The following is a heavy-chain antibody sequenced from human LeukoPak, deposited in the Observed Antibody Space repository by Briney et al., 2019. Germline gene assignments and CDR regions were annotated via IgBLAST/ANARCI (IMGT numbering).Heavy chain of an antibody. Sequence: SETLSLTCTVSDDSITMYYWTWIRQPPGKGLEWIGYVDHTGSTKFNPSLNGRVSISRDTSNNFFSLRLRSVTAADTAVYYCASGITGTTYAFDIWGQGTMVTVSS. CDR1: DDSITMYY. V-gene: IGHV4-59*01. D-gene: IGHD1-20*01. J-gene: IGHJ3*02. CDR2: VDHTGST. CDR3: ASGITGTTYAFDI.